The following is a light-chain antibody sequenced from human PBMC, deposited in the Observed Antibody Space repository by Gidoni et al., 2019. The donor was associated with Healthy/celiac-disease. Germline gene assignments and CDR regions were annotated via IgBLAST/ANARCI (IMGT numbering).Light chain of an antibody. Sequence: EIVLTQSPATLSLSPGESATLSCRASQSVSSYLAWYQQRPGQAPRLLIYDASNRATGIPARVSGSGSGTDFTLTISSLEHEDLAVYYCQHRSNWPTFGPGTKVDIK. V-gene: IGKV3-11*01. CDR1: QSVSSY. CDR2: DAS. J-gene: IGKJ3*01. CDR3: QHRSNWPT.